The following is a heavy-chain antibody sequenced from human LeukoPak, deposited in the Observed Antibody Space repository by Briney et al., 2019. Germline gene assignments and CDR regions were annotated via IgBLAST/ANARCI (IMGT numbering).Heavy chain of an antibody. D-gene: IGHD3-10*01. CDR1: GDSIRSSY. Sequence: SETLSLTCTVSGDSIRSSYWSWIQQSPGKGLEWIGYISTSGNTNYNPSLKSRVSISIDTSKNQFSLKLSSVTAADTAVYYCARGGLTMVRGVIHYYYYGMDVWGQGTTVTVSS. V-gene: IGHV4-4*09. CDR3: ARGGLTMVRGVIHYYYYGMDV. J-gene: IGHJ6*02. CDR2: ISTSGNT.